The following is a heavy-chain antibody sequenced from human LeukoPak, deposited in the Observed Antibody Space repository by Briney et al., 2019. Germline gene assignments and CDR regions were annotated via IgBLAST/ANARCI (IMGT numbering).Heavy chain of an antibody. CDR1: GFTFSSYG. D-gene: IGHD3-3*01. Sequence: GGSLRVSCAASGFTFSSYGMHWVRQAPGKGLEWVAFIRYDGSNKYYADSVKGRFTISRDNSKNTLYLQMNSLRAEDTAVYYCAKDRANYDFWSGFGYWGQGTLVTVSS. CDR3: AKDRANYDFWSGFGY. V-gene: IGHV3-30*02. CDR2: IRYDGSNK. J-gene: IGHJ4*02.